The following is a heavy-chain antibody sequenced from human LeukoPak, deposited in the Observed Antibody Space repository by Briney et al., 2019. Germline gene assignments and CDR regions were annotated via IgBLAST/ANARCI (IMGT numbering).Heavy chain of an antibody. D-gene: IGHD5-18*01. Sequence: GRSLRLSCAASGSTFSSYAMHWVRQAPGKGLEWVAVISYDGSNKYYADSVKGRFTISRDNSKNTLYLQMNSLRAEDTAVYYCAREYSYGFDYWDQGTLVTVSS. CDR1: GSTFSSYA. V-gene: IGHV3-30-3*01. CDR3: AREYSYGFDY. CDR2: ISYDGSNK. J-gene: IGHJ4*02.